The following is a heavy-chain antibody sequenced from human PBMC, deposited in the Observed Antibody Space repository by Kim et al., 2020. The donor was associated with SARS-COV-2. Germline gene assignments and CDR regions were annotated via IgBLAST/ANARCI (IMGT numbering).Heavy chain of an antibody. CDR2: IYYSGST. CDR1: GGSISSYY. J-gene: IGHJ3*02. CDR3: ARATLGWLQLVVGAFDI. Sequence: SETLSLTCTVSGGSISSYYWSWIRQPPGKGLEWIGYIYYSGSTNYNPSLKSRVTISVDTSKNQFSLKLSSVTAADTAVYYCARATLGWLQLVVGAFDIWGQGTMVTVSS. D-gene: IGHD5-12*01. V-gene: IGHV4-59*01.